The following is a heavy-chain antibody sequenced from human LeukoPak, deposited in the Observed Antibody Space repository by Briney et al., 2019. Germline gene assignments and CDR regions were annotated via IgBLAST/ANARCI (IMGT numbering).Heavy chain of an antibody. J-gene: IGHJ4*02. D-gene: IGHD2-21*01. CDR2: IIPIFGTA. CDR3: AIAAYCGGDCYTFDY. Sequence: GSSVKVSCKASGGTFSSYAISWVRQAPGQGLEWMGGIIPIFGTANYAQKFQGRVTITADESTSTAYMELSSLRSEDTAVYYCAIAAYCGGDCYTFDYWGQGTLVTVSS. V-gene: IGHV1-69*01. CDR1: GGTFSSYA.